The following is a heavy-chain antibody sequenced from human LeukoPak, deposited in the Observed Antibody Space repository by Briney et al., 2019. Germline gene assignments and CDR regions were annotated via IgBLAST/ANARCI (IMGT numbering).Heavy chain of an antibody. Sequence: PSETLSLTCTVSSGSISTSNYYWGWVRQPPGKALEWIGNIFYSGSTYYSPSLKSRVTISLDTSRNQFSLKLNSVTAADTAVYYCARRYPTGWDFDYWGQGTLVTVSS. D-gene: IGHD6-19*01. CDR2: IFYSGST. CDR1: SGSISTSNYY. V-gene: IGHV4-39*07. CDR3: ARRYPTGWDFDY. J-gene: IGHJ4*02.